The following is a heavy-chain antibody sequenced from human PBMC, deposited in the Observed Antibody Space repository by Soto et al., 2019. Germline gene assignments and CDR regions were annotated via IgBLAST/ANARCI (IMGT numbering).Heavy chain of an antibody. J-gene: IGHJ3*02. Sequence: GSLILSCTASGCPFSSYSMNLVRPAPGKGLEWVSSISSSSSYIYYADSVKGRFTISRDNAKNSLYLQMNSLRAEDMAVYYCARDLYGVKTPDAFDIWGQGTMVNVS. CDR1: GCPFSSYS. V-gene: IGHV3-21*01. CDR2: ISSSSSYI. D-gene: IGHD4-17*01. CDR3: ARDLYGVKTPDAFDI.